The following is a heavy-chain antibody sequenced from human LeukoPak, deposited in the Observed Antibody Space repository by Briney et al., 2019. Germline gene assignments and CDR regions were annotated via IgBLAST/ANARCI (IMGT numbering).Heavy chain of an antibody. V-gene: IGHV3-30-3*01. CDR1: GFTFSSYT. CDR3: ARDGCSGGNCHNFRY. D-gene: IGHD2-15*01. Sequence: PGRSLSLSCAASGFTFSSYTMHLVRQAPGKGLEWVAIISYDGSNKYYADSVKGRFTISRDNSKNTLYLQMNSLRAEDTAVYYCARDGCSGGNCHNFRYWGQGTLVTVSS. CDR2: ISYDGSNK. J-gene: IGHJ4*02.